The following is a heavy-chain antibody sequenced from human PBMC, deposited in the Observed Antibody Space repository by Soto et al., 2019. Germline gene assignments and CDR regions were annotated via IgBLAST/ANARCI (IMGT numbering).Heavy chain of an antibody. Sequence: GGSMRLSCAASGFTFSNAWMSWVRQAPGKGLEWVGRIKSKTDGGTTDYAAPVKGRFTISRDDSKNTLYLQMNSLKTEDTAVYYCTTDSPNDYRDYWGQGTMGTVSA. CDR1: GFTFSNAW. J-gene: IGHJ4*02. V-gene: IGHV3-15*01. CDR3: TTDSPNDYRDY. CDR2: IKSKTDGGTT.